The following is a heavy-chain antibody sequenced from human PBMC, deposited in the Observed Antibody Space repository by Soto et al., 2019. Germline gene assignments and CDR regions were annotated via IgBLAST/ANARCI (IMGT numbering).Heavy chain of an antibody. Sequence: SETLSLTCTVSGGSISSGGYYWSWIRQHPGKGLEWIGYIYYSGSTYYNPSLKSRVTISVDTSKNQFSLKLSSVTAADTAVYYCARGPSDIVVVPAAMRGQLPFDPWGQGTLVTVSS. V-gene: IGHV4-31*03. CDR3: ARGPSDIVVVPAAMRGQLPFDP. CDR2: IYYSGST. CDR1: GGSISSGGYY. J-gene: IGHJ5*02. D-gene: IGHD2-2*01.